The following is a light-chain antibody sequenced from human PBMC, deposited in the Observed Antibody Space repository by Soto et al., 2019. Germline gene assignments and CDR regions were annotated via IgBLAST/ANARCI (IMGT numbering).Light chain of an antibody. Sequence: EIVMTQSPATLSVSPGERATLSCRASQSVSSNLAWYQQKPGQAPRLLIFGASNRATAIPARFTGSGSGTEFTLTISSLQSEDFAVYYCQHYTSSPPSWSFGQGTKVDIK. V-gene: IGKV3-15*01. J-gene: IGKJ1*01. CDR1: QSVSSN. CDR3: QHYTSSPPSWS. CDR2: GAS.